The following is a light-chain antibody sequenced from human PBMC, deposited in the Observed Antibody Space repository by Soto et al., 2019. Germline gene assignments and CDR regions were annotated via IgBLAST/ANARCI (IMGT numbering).Light chain of an antibody. Sequence: ELTQPPSVSVAPGETARISCGGNNVGSRSVHWYQQKPGQAPFLVIYYDSDRPSGIPERFSGSNSGNTATLIISRVEAGDEADYYCQVWEATGDQVVFGGGTKVTVL. CDR3: QVWEATGDQVV. CDR1: NVGSRS. CDR2: YDS. J-gene: IGLJ2*01. V-gene: IGLV3-21*01.